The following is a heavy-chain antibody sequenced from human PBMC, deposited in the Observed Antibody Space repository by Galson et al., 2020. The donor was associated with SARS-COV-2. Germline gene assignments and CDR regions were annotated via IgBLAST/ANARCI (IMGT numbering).Heavy chain of an antibody. D-gene: IGHD3-10*01. CDR1: GFTFSSYG. J-gene: IGHJ5*02. CDR3: AKDRYYGSGSYTPSWFDP. V-gene: IGHV3-30*18. CDR2: ISYDGSNK. Sequence: GESLKISCAASGFTFSSYGMHWVRQAPGKGLEWVAVISYDGSNKYYADSVKGRFTISRDNSKNTLYLQMNSLRAEDTAVYYCAKDRYYGSGSYTPSWFDPWGQGTLVTVSS.